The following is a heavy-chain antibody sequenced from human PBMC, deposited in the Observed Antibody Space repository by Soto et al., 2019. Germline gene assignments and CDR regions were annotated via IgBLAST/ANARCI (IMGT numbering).Heavy chain of an antibody. CDR1: GGSFSGYY. Sequence: KPSETLSLTCAVYGGSFSGYYWSWIRQPPGKGLEWIGEINHSGSTNYNPSLKSRVTISVDTSKNQFSLKLSSVTAADTAVYYCARGRKLWFGELLERYYYYGMDVWGQGTTVTVSS. V-gene: IGHV4-34*01. CDR3: ARGRKLWFGELLERYYYYGMDV. CDR2: INHSGST. J-gene: IGHJ6*02. D-gene: IGHD3-10*01.